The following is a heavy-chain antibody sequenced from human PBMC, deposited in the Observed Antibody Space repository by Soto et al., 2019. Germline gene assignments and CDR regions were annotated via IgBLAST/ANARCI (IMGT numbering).Heavy chain of an antibody. V-gene: IGHV4-31*01. Sequence: SETLSLTCTVSGGSISSGGYYWSWIRQHPWKGLECIWYIYYSGSTYYNPSLKSLFTISVDTSKNHFSLKLSSVTAADTALYYCARDRRIYGDYDYFDYWGQGTLVTVS. CDR1: GGSISSGGYY. CDR2: IYYSGST. CDR3: ARDRRIYGDYDYFDY. D-gene: IGHD4-17*01. J-gene: IGHJ4*02.